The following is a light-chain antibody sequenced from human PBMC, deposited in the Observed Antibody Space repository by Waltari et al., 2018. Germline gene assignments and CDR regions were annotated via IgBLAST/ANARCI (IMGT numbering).Light chain of an antibody. J-gene: IGLJ2*01. Sequence: QSALTQPASVSGSPGPSITIPRTGTTSDVGSYNLISWYQQHPGKAPQLMIYEGSNRPSGVSDRFSGSRSANTASLTISGLQAEDEAEYYCCSYAGSTTFVVFGGGTKLTVL. CDR1: TSDVGSYNL. V-gene: IGLV2-23*03. CDR2: EGS. CDR3: CSYAGSTTFVV.